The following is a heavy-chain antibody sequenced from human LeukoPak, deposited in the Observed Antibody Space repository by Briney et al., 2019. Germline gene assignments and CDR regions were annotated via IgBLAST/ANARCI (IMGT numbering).Heavy chain of an antibody. CDR2: IYSGGST. Sequence: GGSLRLSCAASGFTFSTYAMSWVRQAPGKGLEWVSLIYSGGSTYYADSVKGRFTISRDNSKNTLYLQMNSLRAEDSAVYYCARGSITAHDAFDIWGQGTMVTVSS. J-gene: IGHJ3*02. CDR3: ARGSITAHDAFDI. CDR1: GFTFSTYA. V-gene: IGHV3-53*01. D-gene: IGHD1-14*01.